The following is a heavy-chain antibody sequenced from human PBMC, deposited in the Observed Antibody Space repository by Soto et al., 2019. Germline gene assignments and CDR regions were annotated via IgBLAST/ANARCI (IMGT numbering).Heavy chain of an antibody. D-gene: IGHD3-22*01. Sequence: QVQLQQWGAGLLKPSETLSLTCAVYGGSFSGYYWSWIRQPPGKGLEWIGEINHSGSTNYNPSLTSRAPISVDTSKNQCSLKLSSVTAADTAVYYCARDTMTGFDYWGQGTLVTDSS. J-gene: IGHJ4*02. CDR1: GGSFSGYY. V-gene: IGHV4-34*01. CDR3: ARDTMTGFDY. CDR2: INHSGST.